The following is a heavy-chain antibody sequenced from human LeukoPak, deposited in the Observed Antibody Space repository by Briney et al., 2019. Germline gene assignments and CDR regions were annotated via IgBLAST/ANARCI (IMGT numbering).Heavy chain of an antibody. J-gene: IGHJ3*02. CDR1: GFTFSSYS. V-gene: IGHV3-74*01. D-gene: IGHD3-22*01. CDR3: ARAPYYYDTSGFLI. Sequence: GGSLRLSCAASGFTFSSYSMNWVRQAPGKGLVWVSRINSDGSSTTYADSVKGRFTISRDNAKNTLYLQMNSLRAEDTAVYYCARAPYYYDTSGFLIWGQGTMVTVSS. CDR2: INSDGSST.